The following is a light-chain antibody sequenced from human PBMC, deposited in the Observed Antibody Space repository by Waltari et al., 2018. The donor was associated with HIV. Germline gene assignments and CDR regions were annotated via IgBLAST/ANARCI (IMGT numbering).Light chain of an antibody. CDR3: GSSMTNVNMDV. J-gene: IGLJ2*01. CDR1: ISDSGGFKS. V-gene: IGLV2-14*03. CDR2: DVL. Sequence: QSALTQPASVSASSGPSLTISFTGTISDSGGFKSVSWYQQTSCKATTLIIHDVLYRPSGVYNRFSGSKSGNTASLTISGLQAEDEADYYCGSSMTNVNMDVFGGGTKLTVL.